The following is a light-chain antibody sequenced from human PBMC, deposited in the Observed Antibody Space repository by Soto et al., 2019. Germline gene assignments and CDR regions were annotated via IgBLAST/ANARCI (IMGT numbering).Light chain of an antibody. CDR2: GAS. V-gene: IGKV3-20*01. J-gene: IGKJ2*01. Sequence: EIVMTQSPGTLSLSPEERATISCRASQVIGSRYLAWYHQKSGQAPRLLIYGASSRSTDVPDRFSGSGSGTDFTITISRLEPEDFGVYYCQQFGSSIPHTFGQGTKLEI. CDR1: QVIGSRY. CDR3: QQFGSSIPHT.